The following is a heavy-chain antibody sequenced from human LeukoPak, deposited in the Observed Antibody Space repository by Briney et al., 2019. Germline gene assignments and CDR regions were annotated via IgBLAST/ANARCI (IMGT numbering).Heavy chain of an antibody. CDR3: ARHPFSAPFDS. J-gene: IGHJ4*02. V-gene: IGHV4-59*08. CDR2: VYQTGDT. D-gene: IGHD6-19*01. CDR1: GGSMNSYY. Sequence: SETLSLTCTVSGGSMNSYYWSWFRRPPGKGLEWIAYVYQTGDTRYNPSLKSRVSISLDTSKNQFSLQLRSVTATDTAVYYCARHPFSAPFDSWGQGILVTVSS.